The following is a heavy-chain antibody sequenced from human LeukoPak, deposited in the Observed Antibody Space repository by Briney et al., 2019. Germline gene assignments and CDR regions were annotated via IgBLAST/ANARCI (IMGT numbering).Heavy chain of an antibody. CDR3: ATYCSSTSCYTI. V-gene: IGHV3-64*01. J-gene: IGHJ4*02. CDR1: GFTFSSYA. D-gene: IGHD2-2*02. CDR2: ISSNGGST. Sequence: PGGSPRLSCAASGFTFSSYAMHWVRQAPGKGLEYVSAISSNGGSTYYANSVKGRFTISRDNSKNTLYLQMGSLRAEDMAVYYCATYCSSTSCYTIWGQGTLVTVSS.